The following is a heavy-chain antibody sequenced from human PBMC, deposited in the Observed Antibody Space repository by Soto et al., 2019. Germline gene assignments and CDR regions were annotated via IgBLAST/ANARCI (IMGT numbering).Heavy chain of an antibody. Sequence: PGGSLRLSCAASGFTFSSYSMNWVRQAPGKGLEWVSSISSSSSYIYYADSVKGRFTISRDNAKNSLYLQMNSLRAEDTAVYYCARDRSSSSWYIPYAFDIWGQGTMVTVSS. D-gene: IGHD6-13*01. V-gene: IGHV3-21*01. CDR2: ISSSSSYI. CDR1: GFTFSSYS. J-gene: IGHJ3*02. CDR3: ARDRSSSSWYIPYAFDI.